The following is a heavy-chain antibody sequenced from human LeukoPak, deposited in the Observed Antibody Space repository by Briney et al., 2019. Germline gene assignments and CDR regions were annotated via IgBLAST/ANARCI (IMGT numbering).Heavy chain of an antibody. CDR1: GYTLTGYY. CDR3: ARSVEMATIANY. J-gene: IGHJ4*02. CDR2: INPNSGGT. Sequence: ASVKVSCKASGYTLTGYYMHWVRQAPGQGLEWMGWINPNSGGTNYAQKFQGRVTMTRDTSISTAYMELSRLRSDDTAVYYCARSVEMATIANYWGQGTLVTVSS. V-gene: IGHV1-2*02. D-gene: IGHD5-24*01.